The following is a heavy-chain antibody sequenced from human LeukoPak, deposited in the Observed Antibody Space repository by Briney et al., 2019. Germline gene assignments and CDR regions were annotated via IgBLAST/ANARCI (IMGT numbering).Heavy chain of an antibody. J-gene: IGHJ4*01. CDR1: GFTFSSYW. V-gene: IGHV3-74*01. CDR3: ARAVYYSNYLGY. Sequence: GSLRLSCAASGFTFSSYWMHWVRQAPGKGLVWVSRINSDGSSTNYADSVKGRFTISRDNAKNTLYLQMNSLRAEDTAMYYCARAVYYSNYLGYWGQGTLVTVSS. CDR2: INSDGSST. D-gene: IGHD3-10*01.